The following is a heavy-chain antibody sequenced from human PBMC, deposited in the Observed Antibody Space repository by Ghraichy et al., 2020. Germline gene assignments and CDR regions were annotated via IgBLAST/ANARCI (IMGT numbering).Heavy chain of an antibody. J-gene: IGHJ4*02. D-gene: IGHD6-19*01. CDR1: GYTFTGYY. Sequence: ASVKVSCKASGYTFTGYYMHWVRQAPGQGLEWMGWINPNSGGTNYAQKFQGRVTMTRDTSISTAYMELSRLRSDDTAVYYCARDARIAVAGTGFDYWGQGTLVTVSS. CDR3: ARDARIAVAGTGFDY. CDR2: INPNSGGT. V-gene: IGHV1-2*02.